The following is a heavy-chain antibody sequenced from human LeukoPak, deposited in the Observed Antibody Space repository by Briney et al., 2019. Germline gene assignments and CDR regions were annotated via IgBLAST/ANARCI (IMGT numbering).Heavy chain of an antibody. CDR2: INQDGSGK. V-gene: IGHV3-7*03. J-gene: IGHJ1*01. D-gene: IGHD4-11*01. Sequence: GGSLRLSCAASGFTFSSYAMTWVRQAPGKGLEWVANINQDGSGKYYVDSVKGRFTISRDNARNSLYLQMNSLRAEDTAVYYCAKTHDNSDYYYFQHWGQGTLVTVSS. CDR1: GFTFSSYA. CDR3: AKTHDNSDYYYFQH.